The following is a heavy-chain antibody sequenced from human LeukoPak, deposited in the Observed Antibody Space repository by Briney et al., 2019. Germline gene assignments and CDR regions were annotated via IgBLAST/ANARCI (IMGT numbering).Heavy chain of an antibody. CDR3: ARNLGEAYFDY. Sequence: GGSLRLSCAASGFTFRSYGMHWVRQAPGKGLEWVSYITGSGTIINYADSVKGRFTIPRDSAKNSLYLQMNSLRAEDTAVYYCARNLGEAYFDYWGQGTLVTVSS. V-gene: IGHV3-48*04. D-gene: IGHD7-27*01. CDR2: ITGSGTII. CDR1: GFTFRSYG. J-gene: IGHJ4*02.